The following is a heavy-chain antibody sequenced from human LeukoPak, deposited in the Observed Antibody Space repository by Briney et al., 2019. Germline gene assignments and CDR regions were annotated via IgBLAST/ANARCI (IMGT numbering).Heavy chain of an antibody. CDR3: AKDTVKVTTIRRVPHYMDV. D-gene: IGHD5-12*01. CDR2: IRYDGSIK. Sequence: GGSLRLSCAASGFTFNTYGIHWVRQAPGKGLEWVAFIRYDGSIKYYADSVKGRFTIPRDNSKNTLYLQMNSLRAEDTALYYCAKDTVKVTTIRRVPHYMDVWGKGTTVTISS. CDR1: GFTFNTYG. J-gene: IGHJ6*03. V-gene: IGHV3-30*02.